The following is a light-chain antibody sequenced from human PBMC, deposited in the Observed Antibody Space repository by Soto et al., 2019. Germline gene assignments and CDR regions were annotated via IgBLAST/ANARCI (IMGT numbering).Light chain of an antibody. CDR3: QQYSDWPLT. CDR1: QTLYNN. Sequence: EIVMTQSPATLSVSPGERATLSCRASQTLYNNLAWYQQKLGQAPRLLIDGASARATDIPARFSGSGSGTEFTLTISGLQSEDFAIYYCQQYSDWPLTFGGGTKVEIK. V-gene: IGKV3-15*01. CDR2: GAS. J-gene: IGKJ4*01.